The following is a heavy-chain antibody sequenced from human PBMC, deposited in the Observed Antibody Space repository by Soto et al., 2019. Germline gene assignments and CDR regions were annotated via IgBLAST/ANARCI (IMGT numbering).Heavy chain of an antibody. CDR1: GGTFSSYA. V-gene: IGHV1-69*13. CDR3: AREKWKRMHSGYDSPYYYYGMDV. J-gene: IGHJ6*02. Sequence: SVKVSCKASGGTFSSYAISWVRQAPGQGLEWMGGIIPIFGTANYAQKFQGRVTITADESTSTAYMELSSLRSEDTAVYYCAREKWKRMHSGYDSPYYYYGMDVWGQGTTVTVSS. D-gene: IGHD5-12*01. CDR2: IIPIFGTA.